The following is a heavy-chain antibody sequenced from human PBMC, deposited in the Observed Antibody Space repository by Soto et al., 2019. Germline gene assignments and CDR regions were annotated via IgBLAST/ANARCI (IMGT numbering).Heavy chain of an antibody. CDR1: GGTFSSYA. D-gene: IGHD1-7*01. CDR2: IIPIFGTA. V-gene: IGHV1-69*13. J-gene: IGHJ6*02. CDR3: ARDRYNWNYADYSGMDV. Sequence: SVKVSCKASGGTFSSYAISWVRQAPGQGLEWMGGIIPIFGTANYAQKFQGRVTITADESTSTAYMELSSLRSEDTAVYYCARDRYNWNYADYSGMDVWGQGTTVTV.